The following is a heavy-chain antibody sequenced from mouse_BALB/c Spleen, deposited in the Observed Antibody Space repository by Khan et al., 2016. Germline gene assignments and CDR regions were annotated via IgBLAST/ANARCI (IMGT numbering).Heavy chain of an antibody. CDR1: GYTFTSYW. CDR2: IFPSDGYT. V-gene: IGHV1-69*02. CDR3: TRGESTMIRGFAY. D-gene: IGHD2-4*01. J-gene: IGHJ3*01. Sequence: QVQLQQSGAELVRPGASVKLSCKASGYTFTSYWINWMKQRPGQGLEWIGNIFPSDGYTNYNQKFKDKATLTVDKSSSTAYMQLSSPTSEDSAIYYCTRGESTMIRGFAYWGQGTLVTVSA.